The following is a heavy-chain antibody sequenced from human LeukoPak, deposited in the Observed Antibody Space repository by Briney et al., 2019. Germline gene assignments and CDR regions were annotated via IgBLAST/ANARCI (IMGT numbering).Heavy chain of an antibody. D-gene: IGHD4-11*01. CDR2: IYYSGST. CDR1: GGSISSFD. J-gene: IGHJ4*02. V-gene: IGHV4-59*08. Sequence: SETLSLTCTVSGGSISSFDWSWIRQPPGKGLEWIGYIYYSGSTNYNPSLKSRVTISVDTSKNQFSLKLSSVTAADTAVYYCARAPGYSNSLDYWGQGTLVTVSS. CDR3: ARAPGYSNSLDY.